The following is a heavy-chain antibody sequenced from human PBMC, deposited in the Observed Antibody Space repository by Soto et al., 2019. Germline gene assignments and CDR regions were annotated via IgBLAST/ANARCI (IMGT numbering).Heavy chain of an antibody. V-gene: IGHV1-2*02. J-gene: IGHJ4*02. D-gene: IGHD2-15*01. CDR1: GYTFTGYY. CDR3: ARVPRYCSGGSCYSER. CDR2: INPNSGGT. Sequence: GASVKVSCKASGYTFTGYYMHWVRQAPGQGPEWMGWINPNSGGTNYAQKFQGRVTMTRDTSISTAYMELSRLRSGDTAVYYCARVPRYCSGGSCYSERWGQGTLVTVSS.